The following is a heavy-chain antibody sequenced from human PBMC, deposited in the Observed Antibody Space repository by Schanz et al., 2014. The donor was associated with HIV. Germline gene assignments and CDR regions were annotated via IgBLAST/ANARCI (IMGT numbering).Heavy chain of an antibody. V-gene: IGHV3-23*04. Sequence: VQLVESGGGVVQPGRSLRLSCAASGFTFSSYGMYWVRQGAGKGLEWVSTISESGRYTYYADSVKGRFTISRDNSKNTLYLQMNSLRAEDAAVYYCAKDGSPPWGTYRNNWFDSWGRGTLVTVSS. CDR1: GFTFSSYG. D-gene: IGHD3-16*02. J-gene: IGHJ5*01. CDR3: AKDGSPPWGTYRNNWFDS. CDR2: ISESGRYT.